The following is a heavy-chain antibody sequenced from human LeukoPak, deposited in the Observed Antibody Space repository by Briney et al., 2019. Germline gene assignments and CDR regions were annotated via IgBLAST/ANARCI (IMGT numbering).Heavy chain of an antibody. CDR2: IHPSTGNP. D-gene: IGHD3-16*02. CDR1: GYTFTNYA. V-gene: IGHV7-4-1*02. CDR3: ARAFQSLGGLSLPDY. Sequence: GASVKVSCKASGYTFTNYAMNWVRQAPGQGLEWMGWIHPSTGNPAYAQGFTGRFVFSLHTTVSTTYMEISSLKAEDTAVYFCARAFQSLGGLSLPDYWGQGTLVTVSS. J-gene: IGHJ4*02.